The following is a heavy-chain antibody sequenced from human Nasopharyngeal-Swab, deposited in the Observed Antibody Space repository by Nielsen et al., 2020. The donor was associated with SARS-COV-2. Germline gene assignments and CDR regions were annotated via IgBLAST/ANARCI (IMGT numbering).Heavy chain of an antibody. J-gene: IGHJ6*03. V-gene: IGHV3-30*03. Sequence: GESLKISCAASGFTFSSYGMHWVRQAPGKGLEWVAVISYDGSNKYYADSVKGRFTISRDNSKNTLYLQMNSLRAEDTAVYYCARDLRMDVWGKGTTVTVSS. CDR2: ISYDGSNK. CDR3: ARDLRMDV. CDR1: GFTFSSYG.